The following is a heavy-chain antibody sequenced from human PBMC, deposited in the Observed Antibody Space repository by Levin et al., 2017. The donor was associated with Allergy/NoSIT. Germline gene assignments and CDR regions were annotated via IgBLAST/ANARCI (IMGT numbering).Heavy chain of an antibody. Sequence: GGSLRLSCAASGFTVEDHAMHWVRQTPGKGLEWVSDITWNSGRIDYADSVKGRFTISKDNAKNSLYLQMNSLRADDTALYYCARSRPGTDAFDIWGLGTMVTVSS. D-gene: IGHD1-14*01. CDR1: GFTVEDHA. CDR3: ARSRPGTDAFDI. J-gene: IGHJ3*02. CDR2: ITWNSGRI. V-gene: IGHV3-9*01.